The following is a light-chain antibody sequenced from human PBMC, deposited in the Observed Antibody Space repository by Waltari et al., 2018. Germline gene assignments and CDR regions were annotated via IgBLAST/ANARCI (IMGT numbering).Light chain of an antibody. CDR1: NSNIGGNF. V-gene: IGLV1-44*01. CDR2: NDN. CDR3: AVWDDSLGGV. Sequence: QSVLTQPPSVSVTPGQRVTISCSGSNSNIGGNFVNWYQQLPGKAPKLLIYNDNQGPSGVPDRFSASKSGTSAALAITGLQSEDEADYYCAVWDDSLGGVFGGGTKLTVL. J-gene: IGLJ3*02.